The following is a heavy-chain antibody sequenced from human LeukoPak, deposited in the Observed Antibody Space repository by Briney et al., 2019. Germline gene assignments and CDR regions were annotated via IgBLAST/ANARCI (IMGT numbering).Heavy chain of an antibody. CDR3: ARTVTTDAFDI. J-gene: IGHJ3*02. V-gene: IGHV4-59*01. D-gene: IGHD4-17*01. CDR1: GGSISSYY. CDR2: IYYSGST. Sequence: SETLSLTCTVSGGSISSYYWSWIRQTPGKGLEWIGYIYYSGSTNYNPSLKSRVTISVDTSKNQFSLKLSSVTAADTAVYYCARTVTTDAFDIWGQGTMVTVSS.